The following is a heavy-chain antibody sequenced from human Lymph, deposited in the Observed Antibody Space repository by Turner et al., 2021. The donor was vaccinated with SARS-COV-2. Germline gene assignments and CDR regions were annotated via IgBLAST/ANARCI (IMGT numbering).Heavy chain of an antibody. V-gene: IGHV3-43*02. CDR2: ISGDGGGT. J-gene: IGHJ4*02. D-gene: IGHD2-15*01. Sequence: EVQLVESGGGVVQPGGSLRLSCAASGFTFDDYAMHWVRQAPGKGLEGVSLISGDGGGTYYVDSVKGRFTISRDNSKNSLSLQMNSLRAEDTALYYCAKDPGYCSGGSCYSRTYFDFWGQGTLVTVSA. CDR3: AKDPGYCSGGSCYSRTYFDF. CDR1: GFTFDDYA.